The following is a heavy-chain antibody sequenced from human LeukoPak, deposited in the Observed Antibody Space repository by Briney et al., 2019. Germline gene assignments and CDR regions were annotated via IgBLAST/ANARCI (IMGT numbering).Heavy chain of an antibody. J-gene: IGHJ5*02. CDR2: IYYNGNT. V-gene: IGHV4-39*07. CDR3: ARVGWGNAAAHPNWLDP. D-gene: IGHD6-6*01. Sequence: SETLSLTCTVSGGSISATTYYWGWIRQPPGTGLEWIANIYYNGNTAYNPSLKSRASISIDTSKNQFSLRLNSVTAADTAVYYCARVGWGNAAAHPNWLDPWGQGILVTVSS. CDR1: GGSISATTYY.